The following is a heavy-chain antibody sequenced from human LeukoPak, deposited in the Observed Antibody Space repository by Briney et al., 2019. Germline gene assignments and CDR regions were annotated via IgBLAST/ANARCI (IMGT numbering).Heavy chain of an antibody. Sequence: PSETLSLTCAVYGGSFSGYYWSWIRQPPGKGLEWIGEINHSGSTNYNPSLKSRVTISVDTSENQFSLKLSSVTAADTAVYYCARVIRRGSGWPIGYWGQGTLVTVSS. CDR2: INHSGST. D-gene: IGHD6-19*01. CDR1: GGSFSGYY. CDR3: ARVIRRGSGWPIGY. V-gene: IGHV4-34*01. J-gene: IGHJ4*02.